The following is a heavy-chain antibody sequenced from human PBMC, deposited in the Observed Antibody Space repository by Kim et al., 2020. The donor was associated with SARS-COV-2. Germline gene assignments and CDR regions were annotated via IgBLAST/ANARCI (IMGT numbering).Heavy chain of an antibody. CDR3: ARARRKRVLWFGESIMDV. J-gene: IGHJ6*02. CDR2: ISSSSYI. CDR1: GFTFSSYS. Sequence: GGSLRLSCAASGFTFSSYSMNWVRQAPGKGLEWVSSISSSSYIYYADSVKGRFTISRDNAKNSLYLQMNSLRAEDTAVYYCARARRKRVLWFGESIMDVWGQGTTVTVSS. V-gene: IGHV3-21*01. D-gene: IGHD3-10*01.